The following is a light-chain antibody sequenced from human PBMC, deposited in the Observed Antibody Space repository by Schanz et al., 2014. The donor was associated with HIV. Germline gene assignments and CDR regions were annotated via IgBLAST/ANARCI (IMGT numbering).Light chain of an antibody. V-gene: IGLV2-14*01. CDR1: SSDVGGYNY. J-gene: IGLJ3*02. CDR3: SSYAGTNNLWL. CDR2: DVS. Sequence: QSVLTQPASVSGSPGQSITISCTGTSSDVGGYNYVSWYQQHPGKAPKLMIYDVSNRPSGVSNRFSGSKSGNTASLTISGLQPEDEADYYCSSYAGTNNLWLFGGGTKLTVL.